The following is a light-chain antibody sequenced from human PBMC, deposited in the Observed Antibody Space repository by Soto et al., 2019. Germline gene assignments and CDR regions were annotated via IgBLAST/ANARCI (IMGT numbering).Light chain of an antibody. CDR3: QQYNSYSYLT. J-gene: IGKJ4*01. CDR1: QSISNW. CDR2: KAS. Sequence: DIQMTQSPSTLSASVGDRVTITCRASQSISNWLAWYQQKPGKDPNILIYKASSLERGVASRFIGGGSSTEYTLTIISMLPHDFAANYCQQYNSYSYLTFGGGTKVEIK. V-gene: IGKV1-5*03.